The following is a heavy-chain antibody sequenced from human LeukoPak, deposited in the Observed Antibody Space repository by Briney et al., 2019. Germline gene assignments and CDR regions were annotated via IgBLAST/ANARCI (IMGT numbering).Heavy chain of an antibody. Sequence: SETLSLTCTVSGGPVSSGGYYWSWIRQPPGKGLEWMGYIFYSGSTTYNPSLTSRVTISVDTSKNQFSLKLSSVTAADTAVYYCARLGRLHHSWFDPWGPGTLVSVSS. D-gene: IGHD2-15*01. CDR1: GGPVSSGGYY. V-gene: IGHV4-61*08. J-gene: IGHJ5*02. CDR3: ARLGRLHHSWFDP. CDR2: IFYSGST.